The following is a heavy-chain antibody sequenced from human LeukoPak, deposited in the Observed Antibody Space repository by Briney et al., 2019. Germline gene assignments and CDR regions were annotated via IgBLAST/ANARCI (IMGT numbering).Heavy chain of an antibody. CDR2: IKQDGSHS. V-gene: IGHV3-7*03. CDR1: GFTFGSHW. Sequence: GGSLRLSCAASGFTFGSHWMTWVRQAPGKGLEWVANIKQDGSHSFYVDSVRGRFTISRDNTKNSLFLQMNSLRADDTAVYFCARDSTWQLDYWGQGAPVTVSS. J-gene: IGHJ4*02. CDR3: ARDSTWQLDY.